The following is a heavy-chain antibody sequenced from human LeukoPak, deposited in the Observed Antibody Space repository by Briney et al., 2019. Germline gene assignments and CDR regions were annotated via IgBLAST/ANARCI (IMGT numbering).Heavy chain of an antibody. CDR2: IYHSGST. CDR1: GYSISSGYY. D-gene: IGHD3/OR15-3a*01. Sequence: SETLSLTCAVSGYSISSGYYWGWIRQPPGKGLEWIGSIYHSGSTYYNPSLKSRVTISVDTSKNQFSLKLSSVTAADTAVYYCARDWTKGSWFDPWGQGTLVTVSS. CDR3: ARDWTKGSWFDP. V-gene: IGHV4-38-2*02. J-gene: IGHJ5*02.